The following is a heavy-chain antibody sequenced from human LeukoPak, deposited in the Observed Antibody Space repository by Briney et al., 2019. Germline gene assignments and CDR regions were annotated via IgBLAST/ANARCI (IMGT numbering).Heavy chain of an antibody. V-gene: IGHV3-15*07. J-gene: IGHJ4*02. CDR1: GFTFTNAW. D-gene: IGHD1-26*01. CDR3: TTGESMVGSTIHIRWAD. Sequence: PGGSLRLSCVASGFTFTNAWMNWVRQAPGKGLEWVGHIKSKTDGGTTDHAAPVKGRFTNSRDDSKNTLYLQMNSLKTEDTAVYYCTTGESMVGSTIHIRWADWGQGTLVTVSS. CDR2: IKSKTDGGTT.